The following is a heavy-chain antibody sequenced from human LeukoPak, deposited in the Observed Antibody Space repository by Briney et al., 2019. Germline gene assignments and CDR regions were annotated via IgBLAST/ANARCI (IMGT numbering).Heavy chain of an antibody. CDR1: GFTFTNAW. CDR2: IKSKTDGGTT. D-gene: IGHD3-10*01. V-gene: IGHV3-15*01. CDR3: TTGPFDYYGSASYLANGMDV. J-gene: IGHJ6*02. Sequence: PGGSLRLSCAASGFTFTNAWMSWVRQAPGKGLEWFGRIKSKTDGGTTYYCAPVKGRFNISRDDSKNTRYLLMNSLKTEDTAVYYCTTGPFDYYGSASYLANGMDVWGQGTTVGVSS.